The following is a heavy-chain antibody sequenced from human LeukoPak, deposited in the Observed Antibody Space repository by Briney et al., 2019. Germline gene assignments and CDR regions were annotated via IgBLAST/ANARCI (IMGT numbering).Heavy chain of an antibody. V-gene: IGHV4-34*01. CDR3: AHTNSWFRFFEH. Sequence: PSETLSLTCAVNGVPFSNYYWTWIRQPPGKGPEWIGEINHSGGTNYNPSLKSRVTISIDTSKSQFSLHLSSVTAADTAVYYCAHTNSWFRFFEHWGQGTLVTVSS. CDR2: INHSGGT. CDR1: GVPFSNYY. D-gene: IGHD2-2*01. J-gene: IGHJ4*02.